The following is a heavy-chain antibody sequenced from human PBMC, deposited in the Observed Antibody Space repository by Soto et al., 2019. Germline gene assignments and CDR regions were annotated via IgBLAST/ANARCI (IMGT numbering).Heavy chain of an antibody. CDR3: AREVVTETTWGSFDS. CDR1: GGGTLSNDA. CDR2: ISPFFGTT. Sequence: QVHLVQSGADGRKSGSSVRVSCTASGGGTLSNDAISWVRQAPGQGREWLGRISPFFGTTDYSQSFQGRPTMTADASTDTVYMDLRSLKSDETAVYYCAREVVTETTWGSFDSWGQGTLVTVSS. V-gene: IGHV1-69*01. D-gene: IGHD2-21*02. J-gene: IGHJ4*02.